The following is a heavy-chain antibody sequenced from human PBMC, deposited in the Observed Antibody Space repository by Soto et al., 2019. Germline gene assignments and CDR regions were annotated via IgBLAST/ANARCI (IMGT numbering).Heavy chain of an antibody. CDR2: IRGSGALT. V-gene: IGHV3-23*01. CDR1: GFTFTDFV. J-gene: IGHJ4*02. CDR3: AKDQYSGYGSLDS. Sequence: EVQLLESGGGLMQPGGSLRLSCATSGFTFTDFVMNWVRQAPGEGLEWVSAIRGSGALTYYADSVKGRFTISRDNSKNTVFLQMNSLRVEDTGVYYCAKDQYSGYGSLDSWGQGTLVTVS. D-gene: IGHD5-12*01.